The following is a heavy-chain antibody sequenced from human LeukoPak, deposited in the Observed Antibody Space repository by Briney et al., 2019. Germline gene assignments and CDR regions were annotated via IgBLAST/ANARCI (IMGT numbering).Heavy chain of an antibody. J-gene: IGHJ6*02. D-gene: IGHD3-3*01. CDR2: ISAYNGNT. V-gene: IGHV1-18*01. Sequence: ASVKVSCKASGYTFTSHGISWVRQAPGQGLEWMGWISAYNGNTKYAQKLQGRVTMTTDTSASTAYMELRSLRSDDTAVYFCARGHYDFALISYGTDVWGQGTTVTVSS. CDR3: ARGHYDFALISYGTDV. CDR1: GYTFTSHG.